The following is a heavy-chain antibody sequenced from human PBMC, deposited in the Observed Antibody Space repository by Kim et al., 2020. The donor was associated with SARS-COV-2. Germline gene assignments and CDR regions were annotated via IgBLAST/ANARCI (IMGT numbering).Heavy chain of an antibody. J-gene: IGHJ4*02. CDR1: GFTFSTYG. CDR2: IWNDGSNK. Sequence: GGSGRLAGAAAGFTFSTYGMHWVRQAPGKGLEWVAMIWNDGSNKYYADSMKGRFTISRDNSKNTLYLQMTSLRAEDTAVYYCATEYSSSSAFDYWGQGTLVTVSS. D-gene: IGHD6-6*01. V-gene: IGHV3-33*01. CDR3: ATEYSSSSAFDY.